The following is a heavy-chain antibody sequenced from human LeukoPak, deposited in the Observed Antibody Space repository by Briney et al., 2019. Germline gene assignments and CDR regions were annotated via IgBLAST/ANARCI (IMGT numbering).Heavy chain of an antibody. CDR2: IVGDTVT. D-gene: IGHD4-23*01. J-gene: IGHJ4*02. CDR1: GFTFNSYA. V-gene: IGHV3-23*01. Sequence: PGGSLRLSCAASGFTFNSYAMCWVRQAPGKGLEWVSAIVGDTVTFYTDSVKGRFTISRDNSKNTLYLQMNGLRAEDTAIYYCAKGSAQWELYDYWGQGTLVTVSS. CDR3: AKGSAQWELYDY.